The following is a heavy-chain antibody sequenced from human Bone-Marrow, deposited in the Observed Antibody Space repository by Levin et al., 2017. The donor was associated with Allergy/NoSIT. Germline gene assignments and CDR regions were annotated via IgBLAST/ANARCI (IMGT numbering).Heavy chain of an antibody. J-gene: IGHJ5*02. CDR2: VFHTGNA. CDR3: ARDVNSISWFKT. D-gene: IGHD6-13*01. CDR1: GGSINTGDYY. Sequence: MSSETLSLTCTVSGGSINTGDYYWSWIRQHPGKGLEWIGYVFHTGNAYYTPSLKSRVAISIDTSKRQISLTLSSVTAADTAIFYCARDVNSISWFKTWGQGTLVTVSS. V-gene: IGHV4-30-4*08.